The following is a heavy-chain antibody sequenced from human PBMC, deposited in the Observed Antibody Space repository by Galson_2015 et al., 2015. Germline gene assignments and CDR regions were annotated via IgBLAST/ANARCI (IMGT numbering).Heavy chain of an antibody. D-gene: IGHD3-16*01. V-gene: IGHV4-34*01. J-gene: IGHJ4*02. CDR1: GGSFSGSY. CDR3: AIKGDGGADY. Sequence: ETLSLTCAVYGGSFSGSYWSWTRQSPGKGLEWIGEISDVGSTSSNPALKSRVTISVDTSKNQFSLKLSSVTAADTAVYYCAIKGDGGADYWGQGTLVTVSS. CDR2: ISDVGST.